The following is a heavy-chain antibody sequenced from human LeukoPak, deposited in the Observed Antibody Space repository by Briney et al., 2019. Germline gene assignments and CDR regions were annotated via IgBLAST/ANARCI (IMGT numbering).Heavy chain of an antibody. Sequence: GGSLRLSCAASGFTFNSYAMSWVRQAPGKGLEWVSLISWDGGSAYYADSVKGRFTISRDNSKNSLYLQMNSLRTEDTALYYCAKGLYSSGWSPYFDYWGQGTLVTVSS. V-gene: IGHV3-43*01. D-gene: IGHD6-19*01. CDR3: AKGLYSSGWSPYFDY. CDR2: ISWDGGSA. CDR1: GFTFNSYA. J-gene: IGHJ4*02.